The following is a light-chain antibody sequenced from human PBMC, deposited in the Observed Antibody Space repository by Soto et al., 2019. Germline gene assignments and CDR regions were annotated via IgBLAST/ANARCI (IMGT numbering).Light chain of an antibody. J-gene: IGKJ5*01. Sequence: EVVLTQSQATLSVSPGERATVSCRASHSVGSLLAWYQQKPGQAPRLLIYGASTRATGIPARFTGSGSGTEFTLTISSLQSEDFAVYYCQHRMNWPLTFGQGTRLEIK. CDR3: QHRMNWPLT. CDR2: GAS. CDR1: HSVGSL. V-gene: IGKV3-15*01.